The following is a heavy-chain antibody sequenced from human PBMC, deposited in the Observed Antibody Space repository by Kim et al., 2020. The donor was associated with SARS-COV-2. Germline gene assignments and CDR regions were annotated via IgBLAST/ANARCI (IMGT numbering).Heavy chain of an antibody. CDR1: GFTFSSYG. CDR2: IWYDGSNK. Sequence: GGSLRLSCAASGFTFSSYGMHWVRQAPGKGLEWVAVIWYDGSNKYYADSVKGRFTISRDNSKNTLYLQMNSLRAEDTAVYYCARAGLIFGVVIIEAAFDIWGQGTMVTVSS. D-gene: IGHD3-3*01. V-gene: IGHV3-33*01. J-gene: IGHJ3*02. CDR3: ARAGLIFGVVIIEAAFDI.